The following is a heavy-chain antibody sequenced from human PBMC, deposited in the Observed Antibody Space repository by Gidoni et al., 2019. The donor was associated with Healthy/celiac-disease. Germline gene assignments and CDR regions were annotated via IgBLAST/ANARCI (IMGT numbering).Heavy chain of an antibody. CDR1: GGSISSGGYY. CDR3: ARGVRFLEWLPLDY. J-gene: IGHJ4*02. CDR2: IYSSGST. V-gene: IGHV4-31*03. D-gene: IGHD3-3*01. Sequence: QVQLQESGPGLVKPSQTLSLTCTVSGGSISSGGYYWRWIRQHPGKGLEWIGYIYSSGSTYYNPSLKSRVTISVDTSKNQFSLKLSSVTAADTAVYYWARGVRFLEWLPLDYWGQGTLVTVSS.